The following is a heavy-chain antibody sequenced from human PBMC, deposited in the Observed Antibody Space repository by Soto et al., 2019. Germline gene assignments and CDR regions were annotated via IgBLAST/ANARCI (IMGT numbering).Heavy chain of an antibody. CDR2: VLQNGDT. Sequence: EVQLLESGGDLVQPGGSLRLSCAASGFTFDTYTMTWVRQAPGKGLEWVSSVLQNGDTFYADSVKGRFTISRDDSRNTLNLQMNSLRVEDTAIYYCAKDKRPDGVWVIDYWGQGTLVTVSS. J-gene: IGHJ4*02. CDR1: GFTFDTYT. CDR3: AKDKRPDGVWVIDY. V-gene: IGHV3-23*01. D-gene: IGHD3-16*01.